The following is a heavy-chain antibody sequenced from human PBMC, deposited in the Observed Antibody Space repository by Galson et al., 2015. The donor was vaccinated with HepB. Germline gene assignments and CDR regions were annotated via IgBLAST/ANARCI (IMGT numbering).Heavy chain of an antibody. Sequence: SLRLSCAASGFTFNTYSFNWVRQAPGKGPEWVSYISPGSRTIYYANSVRGRFTIFRDEAENSLFLQMNSLRDEDSGVYYCARDPDGGRGFDYWGRGTLVTVSS. J-gene: IGHJ4*02. D-gene: IGHD4-23*01. CDR1: GFTFNTYS. CDR2: ISPGSRTI. CDR3: ARDPDGGRGFDY. V-gene: IGHV3-48*02.